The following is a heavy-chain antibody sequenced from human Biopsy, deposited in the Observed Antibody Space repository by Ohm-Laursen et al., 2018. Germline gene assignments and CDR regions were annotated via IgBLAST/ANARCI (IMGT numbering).Heavy chain of an antibody. CDR1: GYTLTALS. CDR2: FAPENGKT. CDR3: STDINVWNVNY. V-gene: IGHV1-24*01. Sequence: GASVTVSCKVSGYTLTALSMHWVRQAPGRGLEWMGGFAPENGKTIYAQKFQGRITMTEDTSTDTAYMELSSLRSEDTAVYYCSTDINVWNVNYCGQGTQVTVSS. D-gene: IGHD1-1*01. J-gene: IGHJ4*02.